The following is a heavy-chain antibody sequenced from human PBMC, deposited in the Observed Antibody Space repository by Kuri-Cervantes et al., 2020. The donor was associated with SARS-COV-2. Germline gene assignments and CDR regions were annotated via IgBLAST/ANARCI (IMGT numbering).Heavy chain of an antibody. Sequence: SQTLSLTCAVYGGSFSGYYWSWIRQSPGKGLVWIGEINHTGSTNYNPSLKSRVTISVDTSNNQFSLKLTSVTAADTAVYFCARDDAYRSERSYWFDPWGRGILVTVSS. V-gene: IGHV4-34*01. D-gene: IGHD3-10*01. CDR1: GGSFSGYY. CDR3: ARDDAYRSERSYWFDP. J-gene: IGHJ5*02. CDR2: INHTGST.